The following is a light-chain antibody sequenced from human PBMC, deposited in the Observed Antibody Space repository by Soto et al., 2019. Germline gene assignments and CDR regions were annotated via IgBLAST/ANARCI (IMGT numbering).Light chain of an antibody. Sequence: EIVLTQSPGTLSLSPRERATLSCRASQSVSSTYLAWYQHKPGQPPRLLIYGASSRATGIPDRFSGSGSGTDFTLTISRLEPEDFAIYYCQQYGSSSYTFGQGTKLEIK. V-gene: IGKV3-20*01. CDR1: QSVSSTY. CDR3: QQYGSSSYT. J-gene: IGKJ2*01. CDR2: GAS.